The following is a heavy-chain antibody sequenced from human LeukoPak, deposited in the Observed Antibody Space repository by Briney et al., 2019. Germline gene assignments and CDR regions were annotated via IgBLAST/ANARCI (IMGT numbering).Heavy chain of an antibody. CDR2: IDAGNGNT. V-gene: IGHV1-3*01. CDR1: GYTFTNFA. D-gene: IGHD5-18*01. J-gene: IGHJ4*02. Sequence: ASVTVSCKASGYTFTNFAMHWVRQAPGQRLEWMGWIDAGNGNTKYSQKFQGRITMTRDNSITTAYMELSSLRGDDTAVYFCARGMDTAFWGQGTLVTVSS. CDR3: ARGMDTAF.